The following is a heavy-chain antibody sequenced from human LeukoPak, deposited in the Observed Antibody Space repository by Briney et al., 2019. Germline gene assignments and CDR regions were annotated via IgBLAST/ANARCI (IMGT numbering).Heavy chain of an antibody. CDR1: GGSISSYY. CDR3: ARDMEVGQSGGSSWFYYYGMDV. D-gene: IGHD6-13*01. Sequence: SETLSLTCTVSGGSISSYYWSWIRQPPRKGLEWIGYIYYSGSTNYNPSLKSRVTISVDTSKNQFSLKLSSVTAADTAVYYCARDMEVGQSGGSSWFYYYGMDVWGQGTTVTVSS. J-gene: IGHJ6*02. V-gene: IGHV4-59*01. CDR2: IYYSGST.